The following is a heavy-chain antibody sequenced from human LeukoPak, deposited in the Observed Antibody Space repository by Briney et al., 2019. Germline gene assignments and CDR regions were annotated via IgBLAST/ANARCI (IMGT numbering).Heavy chain of an antibody. J-gene: IGHJ5*02. CDR2: ISSSSSYI. Sequence: GGSLRLSCAASGFTFSSYSMNWVRQAPGKGLEWVSSISSSSSYIYYADSVKGRFTISRDNAKDSLHLQMNSLRAEDTAVYYCARDPVRSDGDFQSWLDPWGQGTLVTVSS. V-gene: IGHV3-21*01. D-gene: IGHD4-17*01. CDR1: GFTFSSYS. CDR3: ARDPVRSDGDFQSWLDP.